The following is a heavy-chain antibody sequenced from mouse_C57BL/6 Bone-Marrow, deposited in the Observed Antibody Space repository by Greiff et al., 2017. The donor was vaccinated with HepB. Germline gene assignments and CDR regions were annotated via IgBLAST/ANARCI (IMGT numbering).Heavy chain of an antibody. CDR3: TKGLLRYDY. CDR1: GYTFTSYW. V-gene: IGHV1-64*01. D-gene: IGHD1-1*01. J-gene: IGHJ2*01. Sequence: VQLQQPGAELVKPGASVKLSCKASGYTFTSYWMHWVKQRPGQGLEWIGMIHPNSGSTNYNEKFKSKATLTVDKSSNTAYLQLSSLTSEDTAVYYCTKGLLRYDYWGQGTTLTVSS. CDR2: IHPNSGST.